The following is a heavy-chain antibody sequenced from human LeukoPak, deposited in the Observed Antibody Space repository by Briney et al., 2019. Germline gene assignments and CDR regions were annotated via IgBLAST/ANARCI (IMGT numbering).Heavy chain of an antibody. Sequence: ASVKASCKPSGYSFTDYYMHWVRRAPGPGLEWMGWINPNSGGTSSAQKFQGRVTMTWDTSITTVYLALNWLTSDDTAMYDCARADRLHGGPYLIGPWGQGTLVTVSS. CDR1: GYSFTDYY. CDR2: INPNSGGT. V-gene: IGHV1-2*02. CDR3: ARADRLHGGPYLIGP. J-gene: IGHJ5*02. D-gene: IGHD3-16*01.